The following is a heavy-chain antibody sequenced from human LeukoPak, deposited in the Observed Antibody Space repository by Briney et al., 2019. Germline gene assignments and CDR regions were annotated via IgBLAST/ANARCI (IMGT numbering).Heavy chain of an antibody. CDR2: INHSGST. J-gene: IGHJ6*03. V-gene: IGHV4-34*01. Sequence: SETLSLTCAVSGGSFSGYYWSWIRQPPGKGLEWIGEINHSGSTNYNPSLKSRVTISVDTSKNQFSLKLSSVTAADTAVYYCARGAVTTYYYYMDVWGKGTTVTVSS. D-gene: IGHD4-11*01. CDR1: GGSFSGYY. CDR3: ARGAVTTYYYYMDV.